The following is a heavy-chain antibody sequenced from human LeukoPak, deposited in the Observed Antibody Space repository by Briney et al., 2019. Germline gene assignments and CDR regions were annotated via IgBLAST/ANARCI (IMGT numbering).Heavy chain of an antibody. CDR3: ARGGLLRYFDWLSHGAFDI. Sequence: PSETLSLTCTVSDGSINTPNYYWGWIRQPPGTGLEWIGYIYYSGSTNYNPSLKSRVTISVDTSKNQFSLKLSSVTAADTAVYYCARGGLLRYFDWLSHGAFDIWGQGTMVTVSS. D-gene: IGHD3-9*01. V-gene: IGHV4-61*01. J-gene: IGHJ3*02. CDR2: IYYSGST. CDR1: DGSINTPNYY.